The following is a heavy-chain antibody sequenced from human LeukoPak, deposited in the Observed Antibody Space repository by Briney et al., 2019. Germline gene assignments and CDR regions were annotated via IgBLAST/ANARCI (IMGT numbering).Heavy chain of an antibody. J-gene: IGHJ4*02. Sequence: ASVKVSCKASGYTFTSYYMHWVRQAPGQGLEWMGIINPSGGSTSYAQKFQGRVTMTRDTSTSTVYMELSSLTSEDTAVYYYARVIPYHYDSSGYFDYWGQGTLVTVSS. V-gene: IGHV1-46*01. CDR3: ARVIPYHYDSSGYFDY. D-gene: IGHD3-22*01. CDR1: GYTFTSYY. CDR2: INPSGGST.